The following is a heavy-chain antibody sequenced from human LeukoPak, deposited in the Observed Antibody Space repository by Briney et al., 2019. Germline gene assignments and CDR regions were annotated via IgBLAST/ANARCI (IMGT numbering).Heavy chain of an antibody. CDR3: ASPPGTIFGVVGDFDY. CDR1: GFTFSSYS. J-gene: IGHJ4*02. CDR2: ISSSSSYI. Sequence: GGSMRLSCAASGFTFSSYSMNWVRQAPGKGLEWVSSISSSSSYIYYADSVKGRFTISRDNAKNSLYLQMNRLRAEDTAVYYCASPPGTIFGVVGDFDYWGQGTLVTVSS. D-gene: IGHD3-3*01. V-gene: IGHV3-21*01.